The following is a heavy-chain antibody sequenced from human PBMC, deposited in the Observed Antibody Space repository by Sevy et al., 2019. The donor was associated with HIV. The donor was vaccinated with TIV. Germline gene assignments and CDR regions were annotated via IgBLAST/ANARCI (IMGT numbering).Heavy chain of an antibody. Sequence: GGSLRLSCAASGFTFTNYAMNWVRQAPGKGLEWVSVISAGGGSTYYADSLKGRFTISRDKSKSTLYLQMQSLRAEDIALNDSANLSRPFVVPAAPNDAFDIWGQGTMVTVSS. CDR2: ISAGGGST. D-gene: IGHD2-2*01. J-gene: IGHJ3*02. CDR1: GFTFTNYA. CDR3: ANLSRPFVVPAAPNDAFDI. V-gene: IGHV3-23*01.